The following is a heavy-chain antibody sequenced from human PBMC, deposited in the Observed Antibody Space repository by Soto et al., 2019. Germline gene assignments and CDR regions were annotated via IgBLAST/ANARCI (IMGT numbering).Heavy chain of an antibody. CDR3: ARDLGAHIVGH. CDR1: GYTFTNYG. CDR2: ISAYNGNT. J-gene: IGHJ4*02. Sequence: ASVKVSCKASGYTFTNYGITWVRQAPGQGLEWMGWISAYNGNTKYAQKLQGTVTMTTDTSTSTAYMDLRSLRSDDTAVYYCARDLGAHIVGHSGQGTLVTVS. V-gene: IGHV1-18*01. D-gene: IGHD2-15*01.